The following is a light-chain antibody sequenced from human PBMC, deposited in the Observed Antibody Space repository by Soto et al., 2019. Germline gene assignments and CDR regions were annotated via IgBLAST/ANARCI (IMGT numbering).Light chain of an antibody. CDR3: LQDYNYPLT. J-gene: IGKJ4*01. Sequence: AIQMTQSPSSLSASVGDRVTITCRASQGIRNDLGWYQQKPGKAPELLIYAASSLQSGVPSRFCGSGSGTDFTLTISSLQPEDFATYYCLQDYNYPLTFGGGTKVEIK. V-gene: IGKV1-6*01. CDR1: QGIRND. CDR2: AAS.